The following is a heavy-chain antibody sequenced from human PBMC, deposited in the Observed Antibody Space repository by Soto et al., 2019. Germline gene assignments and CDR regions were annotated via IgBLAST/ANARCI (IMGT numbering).Heavy chain of an antibody. D-gene: IGHD4-17*01. CDR1: GFTFSSYA. CDR2: ISGDGGTT. Sequence: GGSLRLSCAASGFTFSSYAMSWVRQAPGKGLEWVADISGDGGTTNYADSVKGRFTISRNNFKNTLYLEMTSLRADDTAVYYCARDPLSYGDYAQTYWYFDLWGRGTRVTVSS. CDR3: ARDPLSYGDYAQTYWYFDL. J-gene: IGHJ2*01. V-gene: IGHV3-23*01.